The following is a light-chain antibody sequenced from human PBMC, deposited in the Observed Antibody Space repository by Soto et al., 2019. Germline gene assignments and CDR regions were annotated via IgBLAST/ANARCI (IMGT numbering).Light chain of an antibody. CDR3: SSYTSSSNVV. CDR1: SSDVGGYNY. J-gene: IGLJ2*01. V-gene: IGLV2-14*01. Sequence: QSALTQPASVSGSPGQSITISCTGTSSDVGGYNYVSWYQQHPGKAPKLMIYEVSNRPSGVSNRFSGSKSGNTASLTISGLQAEDEADYDCSSYTSSSNVVFGGGTKLTVL. CDR2: EVS.